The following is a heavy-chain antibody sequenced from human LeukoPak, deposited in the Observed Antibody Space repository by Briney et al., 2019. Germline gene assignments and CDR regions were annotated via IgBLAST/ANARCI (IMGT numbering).Heavy chain of an antibody. J-gene: IGHJ4*02. V-gene: IGHV3-23*01. CDR1: GFIFSTYA. CDR3: ARVGSRYCSGANCYDGF. CDR2: LSGSGDKT. D-gene: IGHD2-15*01. Sequence: GGSLRLSCAASGFIFSTYAMSWVRQAPGKGLEWVSALSGSGDKTFYADSVKGRFTISRDNSKNTLYLQMNNLRAEDTAIYYCARVGSRYCSGANCYDGFWGQGTLVSVSS.